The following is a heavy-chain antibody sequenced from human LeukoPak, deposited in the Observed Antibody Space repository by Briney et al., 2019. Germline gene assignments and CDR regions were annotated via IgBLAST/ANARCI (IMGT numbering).Heavy chain of an antibody. CDR2: IYHSGKT. J-gene: IGHJ4*02. CDR1: GGSINNRDYY. Sequence: SETLSLTCSVSGGSINNRDYYWGWIRQPPGKGLEWIGSIYHSGKTYYNPSLKSRVTISIDTSKNQFSLKLSSVTAADTAVYYCARGPNSRFDYWGQGTLVTVSS. V-gene: IGHV4-39*07. CDR3: ARGPNSRFDY.